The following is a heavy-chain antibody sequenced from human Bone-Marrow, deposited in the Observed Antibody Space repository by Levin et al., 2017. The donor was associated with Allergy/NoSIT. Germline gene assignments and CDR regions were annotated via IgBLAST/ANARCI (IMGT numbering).Heavy chain of an antibody. CDR3: ARRGDYSGSGSYL. CDR1: GDSISTNRYY. CDR2: IFYSGAT. V-gene: IGHV4-39*01. D-gene: IGHD3-10*01. Sequence: SETLSLTCSVSGDSISTNRYYWDWIRQPPGKGLEWIGSIFYSGATNYNPSLKDRLTISVDTSKNQFSLKVNSVTAADTSVYYCARRGDYSGSGSYLWGQGTLVTVSS. J-gene: IGHJ5*02.